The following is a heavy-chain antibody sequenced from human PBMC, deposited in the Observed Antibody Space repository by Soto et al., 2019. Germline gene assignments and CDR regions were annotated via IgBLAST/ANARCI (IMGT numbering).Heavy chain of an antibody. CDR1: GYSFTSYW. CDR2: IYPGDSDT. V-gene: IGHV5-51*01. Sequence: EVQLVQSGAEVKKPGESLKISCKGSGYSFTSYWIGWVRQMPGKGLEWMGIIYPGDSDTRYSPSFQGQVTISADKSISTAYLQWSSLKASDTAMYYCARTESPNRKRITIFGVVIIRPTGGYGMDVWGQGTTVTVSS. CDR3: ARTESPNRKRITIFGVVIIRPTGGYGMDV. D-gene: IGHD3-3*01. J-gene: IGHJ6*02.